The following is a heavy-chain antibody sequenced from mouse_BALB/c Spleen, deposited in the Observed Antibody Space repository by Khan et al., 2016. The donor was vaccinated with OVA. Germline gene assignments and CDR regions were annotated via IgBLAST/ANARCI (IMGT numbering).Heavy chain of an antibody. D-gene: IGHD3-2*02. CDR2: INPGNGDT. Sequence: QVQLQQSGAELVRPGTSLKVSCKASGYAFSDYLIEWLKQRPGQGLEWIGMINPGNGDTKFNEKFKAKAALTADKSSRTAYMQLSSLTSDDSAVDFCTRSGYGFGAYWGQGTLVTVSA. V-gene: IGHV1-54*01. CDR1: GYAFSDYL. CDR3: TRSGYGFGAY. J-gene: IGHJ3*01.